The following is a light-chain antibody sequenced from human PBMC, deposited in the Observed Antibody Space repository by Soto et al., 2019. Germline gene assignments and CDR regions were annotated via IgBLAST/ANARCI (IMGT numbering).Light chain of an antibody. CDR1: QSVSSSY. CDR2: DAS. CDR3: QQYNNWPPWT. V-gene: IGKV3-15*01. Sequence: EIVLTQSPGTLSLSPGERATLSCRASQSVSSSYLAWYQQKPGQAPRLLIYDASTRATGVPARFSGSGSGTEFTLTISSLQSEDFAVDYCQQYNNWPPWTFGQGTKVDIK. J-gene: IGKJ1*01.